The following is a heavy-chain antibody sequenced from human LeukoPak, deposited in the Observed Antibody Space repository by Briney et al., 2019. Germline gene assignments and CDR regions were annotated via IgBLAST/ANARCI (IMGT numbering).Heavy chain of an antibody. D-gene: IGHD2-2*01. CDR3: ARGPGCNSTSCPFYFDY. Sequence: PPASVKVSCKASGYCFTSYDINWVRQASGQGRDWMGWMNPNSGNTGYAQKFQGRVTMTRNTSISTAHTELSSLSSADKAVYYCARGPGCNSTSCPFYFDYWGKGTLVTVSS. CDR1: GYCFTSYD. J-gene: IGHJ4*02. CDR2: MNPNSGNT. V-gene: IGHV1-8*01.